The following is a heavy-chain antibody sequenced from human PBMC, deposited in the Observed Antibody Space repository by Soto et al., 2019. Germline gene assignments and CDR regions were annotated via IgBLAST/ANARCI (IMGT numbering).Heavy chain of an antibody. CDR1: GGSISSYSHW. J-gene: IGHJ4*02. CDR3: ARGPSIAVAGMTPNDY. CDR2: IHHSGST. Sequence: SETLSLTCAVSGGSISSYSHWWSWVRQPPGKGLEWIGEIHHSGSTNYKSSLESRVTMSVDKSRNQFSLKLSSVTAADTAVYYCARGPSIAVAGMTPNDYWGQGTLVTVSS. V-gene: IGHV4-4*02. D-gene: IGHD6-19*01.